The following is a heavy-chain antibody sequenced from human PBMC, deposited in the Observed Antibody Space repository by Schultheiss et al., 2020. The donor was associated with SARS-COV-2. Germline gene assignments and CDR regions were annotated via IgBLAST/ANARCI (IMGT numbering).Heavy chain of an antibody. CDR2: IKSKTDGGTT. Sequence: GSLRLSCAASGFTFSRSVMSWVRQAPGKGLEWVGRIKSKTDGGTTDYAAPVKGRFTISRDDSKNTLYLQMNSLKTEDTAVYYCTTDGPEALELRYYYGMDVWGQGTTVTVSS. V-gene: IGHV3-15*01. CDR3: TTDGPEALELRYYYGMDV. J-gene: IGHJ6*02. D-gene: IGHD1-7*01. CDR1: GFTFSRSV.